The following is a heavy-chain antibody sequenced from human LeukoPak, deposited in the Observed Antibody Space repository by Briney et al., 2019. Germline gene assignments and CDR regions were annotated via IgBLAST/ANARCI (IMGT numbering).Heavy chain of an antibody. Sequence: PSETLSLTCTVSGGSISSSSYYWGWIRQPPGKGLEWIGSVYYSGSTYYNPSLKSRVTISVDRSKNQFSLKLSSVTAADTAVYYCARDQSPRSDYDFWSGSAWGQGTLVTVSS. J-gene: IGHJ5*02. D-gene: IGHD3-3*01. CDR3: ARDQSPRSDYDFWSGSA. V-gene: IGHV4-39*07. CDR2: VYYSGST. CDR1: GGSISSSSYY.